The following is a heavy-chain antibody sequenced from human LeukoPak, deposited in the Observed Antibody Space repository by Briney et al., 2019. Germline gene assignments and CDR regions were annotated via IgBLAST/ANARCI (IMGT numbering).Heavy chain of an antibody. Sequence: SETLSLTCTVSGGSISSYYWSWVRQPPGKGLEWIGYIYYSGSTNYNPSLKSRVTISVDTSKNQFSLKLSSVTAADTAVYYCARDQHNWNDGGWFDPWGQGTLVTVSS. CDR1: GGSISSYY. CDR2: IYYSGST. V-gene: IGHV4-59*01. J-gene: IGHJ5*02. D-gene: IGHD1-1*01. CDR3: ARDQHNWNDGGWFDP.